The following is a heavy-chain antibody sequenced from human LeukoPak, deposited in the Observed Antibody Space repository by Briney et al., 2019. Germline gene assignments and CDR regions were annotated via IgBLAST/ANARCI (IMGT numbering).Heavy chain of an antibody. D-gene: IGHD4-17*01. J-gene: IGHJ3*02. CDR2: IYHSGST. CDR1: GGSISSGGYS. Sequence: SETLSLTCAVSGGSISSGGYSWSWIRQPPGKGLEWIGYIYHSGSTYYNPSLKSRVTISVDRSKNQFSLKLSSATAADTAVYYCASGDYGAFDIWGRGTMVTVSS. CDR3: ASGDYGAFDI. V-gene: IGHV4-30-2*01.